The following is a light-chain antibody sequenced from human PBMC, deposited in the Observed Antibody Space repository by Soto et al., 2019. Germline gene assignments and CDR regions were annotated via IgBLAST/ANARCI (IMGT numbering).Light chain of an antibody. CDR2: WSS. V-gene: IGKV4-1*01. J-gene: IGKJ3*01. CDR1: QSFLYSSSTKNY. Sequence: DIVMTQSPDSLAVSLGERANITCKSSQSFLYSSSTKNYLAWYQQKPGQPHNLLIYWSSTRESGVPDRFSGSGSGTDFTLTISIRQAEDVAVYYCHQYESTLVTFGPGTKVDIK. CDR3: HQYESTLVT.